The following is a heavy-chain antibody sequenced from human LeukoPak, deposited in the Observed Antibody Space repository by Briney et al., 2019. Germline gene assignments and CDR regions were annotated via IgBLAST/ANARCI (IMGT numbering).Heavy chain of an antibody. CDR2: ISYDGSNK. D-gene: IGHD3-10*02. Sequence: GGSLRLSCAASGFTFSSYAMHWFRQAPGKGLEWVAVISYDGSNKYYADSVKGRFTISRDNAKNSLYLQMNSLRAEDTAVYYCAELGITMIGGVWGKGTTVTISS. J-gene: IGHJ6*04. CDR1: GFTFSSYA. V-gene: IGHV3-30*04. CDR3: AELGITMIGGV.